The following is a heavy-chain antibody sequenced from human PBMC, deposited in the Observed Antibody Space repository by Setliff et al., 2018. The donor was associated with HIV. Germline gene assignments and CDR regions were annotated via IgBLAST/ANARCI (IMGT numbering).Heavy chain of an antibody. Sequence: ASVKVSCKASGYMFSSYGISWVRQAPGQGLEWMGWVSNKGDTNYVQKLQDRLTITTDTSTSTAYLELRDLRSEDTAVYYCARDPRYSSVWFRNGGVDYWGQGTLVTVSS. CDR1: GYMFSSYG. D-gene: IGHD6-19*01. CDR3: ARDPRYSSVWFRNGGVDY. V-gene: IGHV1-18*01. CDR2: VSNKGDT. J-gene: IGHJ4*02.